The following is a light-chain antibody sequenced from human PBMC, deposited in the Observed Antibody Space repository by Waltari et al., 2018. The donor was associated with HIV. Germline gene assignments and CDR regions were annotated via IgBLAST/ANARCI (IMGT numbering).Light chain of an antibody. Sequence: LPKRYSYWYRQKTGQAPVMVIYKDTKRPSGIPQRLSGSTSGTKVTLTISGVRAEDEADYYCQSVDDGGTHVVFGGGTKLTVL. V-gene: IGLV3-25*03. CDR1: LPKRY. CDR3: QSVDDGGTHVV. J-gene: IGLJ2*01. CDR2: KDT.